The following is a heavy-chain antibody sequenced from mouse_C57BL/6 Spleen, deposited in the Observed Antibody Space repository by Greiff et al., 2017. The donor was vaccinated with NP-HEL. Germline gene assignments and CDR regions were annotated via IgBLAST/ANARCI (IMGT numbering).Heavy chain of an antibody. D-gene: IGHD2-5*01. Sequence: VKLVESGPELVKPGASVKISCKASGYAFSSSWMNWVKQRPGKGLEWIGRIYPGDGDTNYNGKFKGKATLTADKASSTAYMQLSSLTSEDSAVYFCAKRAYYSNSYYYAMDYWGQGTSVTVSS. CDR1: GYAFSSSW. J-gene: IGHJ4*01. CDR3: AKRAYYSNSYYYAMDY. V-gene: IGHV1-82*01. CDR2: IYPGDGDT.